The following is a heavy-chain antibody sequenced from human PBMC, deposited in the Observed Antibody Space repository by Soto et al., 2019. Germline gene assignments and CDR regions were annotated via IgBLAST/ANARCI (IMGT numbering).Heavy chain of an antibody. CDR2: IIPIFGTA. J-gene: IGHJ4*02. CDR1: GGTFSSYA. V-gene: IGHV1-69*13. Sequence: GASVKVSCKASGGTFSSYAISWVRQAPGQGLEWMGGIIPIFGTANYAQKFQGRVTITADESTSTVYMELSSLRSEDTAVYYCVGVRSLYYFDYWGQGTLVTVS. CDR3: VGVRSLYYFDY. D-gene: IGHD2-15*01.